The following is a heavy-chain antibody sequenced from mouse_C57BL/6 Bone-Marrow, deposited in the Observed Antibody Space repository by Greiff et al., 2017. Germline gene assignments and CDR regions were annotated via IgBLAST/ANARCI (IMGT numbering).Heavy chain of an antibody. CDR3: ARRGYSNYC. D-gene: IGHD2-5*01. V-gene: IGHV1-55*01. CDR1: GYTFTSYW. CDR2: IYPGSGST. J-gene: IGHJ2*01. Sequence: QVQLQQPGAELVKPGASVKMSCKASGYTFTSYWITWVKQRPGQGLEWIGDIYPGSGSTNSNEKFKGKATLTVDTSSSTAYMQLSRLPSEDAAVYECARRGYSNYCGGQGTTLTGSS.